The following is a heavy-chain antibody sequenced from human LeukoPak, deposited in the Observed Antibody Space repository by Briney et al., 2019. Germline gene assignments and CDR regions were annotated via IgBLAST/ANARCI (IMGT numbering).Heavy chain of an antibody. CDR3: TRYNNDHFDY. J-gene: IGHJ4*02. Sequence: GRSLRLSCAGSGFTFGGYGMHWFRQTPGKGLEWVAVIAYDGSRAFYADSAKGRFTISRDNSKNTMSVQMDDLRAEDTAVYYCTRYNNDHFDYWGQGTLVTVSS. CDR2: IAYDGSRA. CDR1: GFTFGGYG. D-gene: IGHD1-14*01. V-gene: IGHV3-33*01.